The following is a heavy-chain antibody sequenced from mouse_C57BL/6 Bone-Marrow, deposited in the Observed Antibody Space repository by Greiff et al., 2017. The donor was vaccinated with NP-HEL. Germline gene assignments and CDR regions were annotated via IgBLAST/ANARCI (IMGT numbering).Heavy chain of an antibody. CDR2: IHPNSGST. D-gene: IGHD1-1*01. CDR1: GYTFTSYW. V-gene: IGHV1-64*01. Sequence: QVQLQQPGAELVKPGASVKLSCKASGYTFTSYWMHWVKQRPGPGLEWIGMIHPNSGSTNYNEKFKSKATLTVDKSSSTAYMQLSSLTSEDSAVYYCARRGYGSSYAMDYWGQGTSVTVSS. CDR3: ARRGYGSSYAMDY. J-gene: IGHJ4*01.